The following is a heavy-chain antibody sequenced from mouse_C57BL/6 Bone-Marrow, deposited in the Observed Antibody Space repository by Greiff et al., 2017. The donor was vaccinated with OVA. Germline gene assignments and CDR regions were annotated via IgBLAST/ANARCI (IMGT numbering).Heavy chain of an antibody. CDR2: IDPNSGGT. Sequence: QVQLQQPGAELVKPGASVKLSCKASGYTFTSYWMHWVKQRPGRGLEWIGRIDPNSGGTKYNEKFKSKATLTVDKPSSTAYMQLSSLPSEDSAVYYCARDYYGSSYELDYWGQGTTLTVSS. CDR3: ARDYYGSSYELDY. D-gene: IGHD1-1*01. V-gene: IGHV1-72*01. CDR1: GYTFTSYW. J-gene: IGHJ2*01.